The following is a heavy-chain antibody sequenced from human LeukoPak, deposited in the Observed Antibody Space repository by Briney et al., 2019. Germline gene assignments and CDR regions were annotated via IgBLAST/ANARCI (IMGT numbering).Heavy chain of an antibody. V-gene: IGHV4-4*07. CDR2: IYTSGST. CDR3: ARHPFSDGFDL. J-gene: IGHJ3*01. CDR1: GGSITSYY. Sequence: PSETLSLTCTVSGGSITSYYWSWIRQPAGKGLEWIGRIYTSGSTSYNPSLKSRVTMSVDTSKNQFSLKLSSVTAADTAMYYCARHPFSDGFDLWGQGTMVTVSS.